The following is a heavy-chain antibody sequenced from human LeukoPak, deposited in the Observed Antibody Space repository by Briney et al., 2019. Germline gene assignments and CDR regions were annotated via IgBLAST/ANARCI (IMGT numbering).Heavy chain of an antibody. Sequence: GGSLRLSCAASGFTFSSYSMNWVRQAPGKGLEWVSVISSSGGSTYYADSVKGHFTISRDNSKNTLYLQMNSLRAEDTAVYYCSKAHSTAMVIPRGFDYWGQGTLVTASS. D-gene: IGHD5-18*01. J-gene: IGHJ4*02. CDR2: ISSSGGST. V-gene: IGHV3-23*01. CDR1: GFTFSSYS. CDR3: SKAHSTAMVIPRGFDY.